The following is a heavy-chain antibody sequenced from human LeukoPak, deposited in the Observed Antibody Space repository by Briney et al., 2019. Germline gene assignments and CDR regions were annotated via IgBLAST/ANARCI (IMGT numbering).Heavy chain of an antibody. V-gene: IGHV4-34*01. D-gene: IGHD2-2*02. CDR1: GGSFSGYY. CDR2: INHSGST. CDR3: ARRRNCSSTSCHRAFDY. J-gene: IGHJ4*02. Sequence: SETLSLTCAVYGGSFSGYYWSWIRQPPGKGLEWIGEINHSGSTNYNPSLKSRVTISVDTSKNQFSLKLSSVTAADTAVYYCARRRNCSSTSCHRAFDYWGQGTLVTVSS.